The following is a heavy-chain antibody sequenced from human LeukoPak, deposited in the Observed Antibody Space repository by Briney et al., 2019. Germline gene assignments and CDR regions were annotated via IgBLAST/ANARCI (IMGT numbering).Heavy chain of an antibody. CDR2: ISAYNGNT. V-gene: IGHV1-18*01. J-gene: IGHJ4*02. Sequence: ASVKVSCEASGYTFTSYGISWVRQAPGQGLEWMGWISAYNGNTNYAQKLQGRVTMTTDTSTSTAYMELRSLRSDDTAVYYCARDAPIVVVPAATDYWGQGTLVTVSS. D-gene: IGHD2-2*01. CDR1: GYTFTSYG. CDR3: ARDAPIVVVPAATDY.